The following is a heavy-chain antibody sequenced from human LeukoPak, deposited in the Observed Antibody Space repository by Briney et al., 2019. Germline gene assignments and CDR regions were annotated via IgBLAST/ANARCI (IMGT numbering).Heavy chain of an antibody. J-gene: IGHJ5*02. Sequence: GGSLRLSCAASGFTFSDHYMDWVRQAPGKGLEWVSSISSSSSYIYYADSVKGRFTISRDNAKNSLYLQMNSLRAEDTAVYYCARDGNYYDSSGYRGWFDPWGQGTLVTVSS. V-gene: IGHV3-21*01. CDR3: ARDGNYYDSSGYRGWFDP. CDR1: GFTFSDHY. CDR2: ISSSSSYI. D-gene: IGHD3-22*01.